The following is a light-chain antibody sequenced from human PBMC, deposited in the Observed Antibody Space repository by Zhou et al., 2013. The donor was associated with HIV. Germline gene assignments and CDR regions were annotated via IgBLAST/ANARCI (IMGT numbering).Light chain of an antibody. CDR1: QGISSY. Sequence: DIQMTQSPSSVSVSVGDRVTITCRASQGISSYLAWYQQKPGKAPKLLIYAASTLQSGVPSRFSGSGFGTDFTLTINRLHPEDFATYYCQQANRFPQTFGQGTKVEIK. V-gene: IGKV1D-12*01. J-gene: IGKJ2*01. CDR2: AAS. CDR3: QQANRFPQT.